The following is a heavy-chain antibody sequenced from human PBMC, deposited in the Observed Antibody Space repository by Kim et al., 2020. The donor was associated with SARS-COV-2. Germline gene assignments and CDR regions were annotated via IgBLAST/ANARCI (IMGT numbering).Heavy chain of an antibody. J-gene: IGHJ5*02. D-gene: IGHD6-13*01. Sequence: GGSLRLSCAASGFTFDDYAMHWVRQAPGKGLEWVSGISWNSGSIGYADSVKGRFTISRDNAKNSLYLQMNSLRAEDTALYYCAKGSDSSSWYWFDPWGQGTLVTVSS. CDR2: ISWNSGSI. CDR3: AKGSDSSSWYWFDP. V-gene: IGHV3-9*01. CDR1: GFTFDDYA.